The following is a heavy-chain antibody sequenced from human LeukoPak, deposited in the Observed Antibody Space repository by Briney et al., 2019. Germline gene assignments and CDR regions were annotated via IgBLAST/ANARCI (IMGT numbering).Heavy chain of an antibody. CDR2: IHYTGST. J-gene: IGHJ6*02. CDR3: ARTPSRGGFDV. CDR1: GGSINSYY. V-gene: IGHV4-59*01. Sequence: SEILSLTCSVSGGSINSYYWSWIRQPPGEGLEWIAYIHYTGSTNYHPSLKSRVTISVDTSKNQFSLNLSSVTAADTAVYYCARTPSRGGFDVWGQGTTVTVSS.